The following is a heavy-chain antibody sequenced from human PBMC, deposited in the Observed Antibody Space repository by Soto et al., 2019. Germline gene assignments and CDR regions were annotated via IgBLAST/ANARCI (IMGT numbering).Heavy chain of an antibody. CDR1: GYTFTSYG. CDR2: INPQSGGT. CDR3: ARVPNFFVYSSPTPAYHFDY. D-gene: IGHD6-19*01. V-gene: IGHV1-2*04. Sequence: ASVKVSCKASGYTFTSYGISWVRQAPGQGLEWMGWINPQSGGTNYAQRFRDWVTLTRDSSISTAYMELSRLKSDSTAVYYCARVPNFFVYSSPTPAYHFDYCGQGTLVTVSS. J-gene: IGHJ4*02.